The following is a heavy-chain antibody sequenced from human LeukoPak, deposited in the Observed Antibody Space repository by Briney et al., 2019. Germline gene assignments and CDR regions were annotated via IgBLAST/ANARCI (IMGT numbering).Heavy chain of an antibody. V-gene: IGHV1-46*01. CDR3: ARVPSYCSGTNCYFDS. Sequence: ASVKVSCKASGYTFISYYMQWVRQAPGQGFEWMGMMNPSGGSTNYAQKFQGRVTMTRDTSTSTVYMELSSLRSEDTAIYYCARVPSYCSGTNCYFDSWGQGTLVTVSS. CDR1: GYTFISYY. CDR2: MNPSGGST. D-gene: IGHD2-2*01. J-gene: IGHJ4*02.